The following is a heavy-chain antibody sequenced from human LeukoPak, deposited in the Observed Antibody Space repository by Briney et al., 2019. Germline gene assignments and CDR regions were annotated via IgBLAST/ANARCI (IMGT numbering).Heavy chain of an antibody. Sequence: SETLSLTCTVSGGSISSGGYYWSWIRQHPGKGLEWLGYIYYSGSTYYNPSLKSRVTISVDTSKNQFSLKLSSVTAADTAVYYCARDRERQQQLVRSYGMDVWGQGTTVTVSS. CDR2: IYYSGST. V-gene: IGHV4-31*03. CDR3: ARDRERQQQLVRSYGMDV. D-gene: IGHD6-13*01. J-gene: IGHJ6*02. CDR1: GGSISSGGYY.